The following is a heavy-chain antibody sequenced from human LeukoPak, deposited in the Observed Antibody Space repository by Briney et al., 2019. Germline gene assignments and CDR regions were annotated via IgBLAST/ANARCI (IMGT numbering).Heavy chain of an antibody. CDR2: IYPGDFET. CDR3: AIPPGYCGNDCSFDH. D-gene: IGHD2-21*02. J-gene: IGHJ4*02. CDR1: GYSFSNYW. Sequence: GESLQISCEGSGYSFSNYWIGWVRQMPGKGLEWMGIIYPGDFETRYSPSFQGLVTISVDKSISTAYLQWSSLKASDTAMYYCAIPPGYCGNDCSFDHWGQGTLVTVSS. V-gene: IGHV5-51*01.